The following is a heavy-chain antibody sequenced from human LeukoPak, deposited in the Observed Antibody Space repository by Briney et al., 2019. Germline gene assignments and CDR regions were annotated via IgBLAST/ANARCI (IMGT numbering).Heavy chain of an antibody. CDR2: INHSGST. J-gene: IGHJ1*01. CDR3: ARAPSRPRSGWLAEYFQH. Sequence: SETLSLTCAVYGGSFSGYYWSGIRQPPGKGLEWIGEINHSGSTNYNPSLKSRVTISVDTSKNQFSLKLSSVTAADTAVYYCARAPSRPRSGWLAEYFQHWGQGTLVTVSS. CDR1: GGSFSGYY. D-gene: IGHD6-19*01. V-gene: IGHV4-34*01.